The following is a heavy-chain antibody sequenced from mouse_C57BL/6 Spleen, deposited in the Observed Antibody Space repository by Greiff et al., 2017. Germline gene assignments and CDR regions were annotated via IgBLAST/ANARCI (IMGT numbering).Heavy chain of an antibody. CDR2: INPNNGGT. CDR3: ARSGYGNYFDY. J-gene: IGHJ2*01. D-gene: IGHD2-10*02. Sequence: VQLQQSGPELVKPGASVKISCKASGYTFTDYYMNWVKQSHGKSLEWIGDINPNNGGTSYNQKFKGKATLTVDKSSSTASMELRILTSEDSAVYYCARSGYGNYFDYWGQGTTLTVSS. V-gene: IGHV1-26*01. CDR1: GYTFTDYY.